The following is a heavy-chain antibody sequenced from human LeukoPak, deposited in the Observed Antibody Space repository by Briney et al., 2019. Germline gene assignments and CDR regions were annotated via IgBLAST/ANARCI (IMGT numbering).Heavy chain of an antibody. D-gene: IGHD3-3*01. J-gene: IGHJ3*02. CDR3: AKRAVLRFLEWLLYGAFDI. V-gene: IGHV3-23*01. CDR2: ISGGSGYT. Sequence: PGGSLRLSCAASGLIFSNYAMNWVRQTPGKGLEWVSAISGGSGYTYDTDSVKGRFTISRDNSKNTLYLQMNSLRAEDTAVYYCAKRAVLRFLEWLLYGAFDIWGQGTMVTVSS. CDR1: GLIFSNYA.